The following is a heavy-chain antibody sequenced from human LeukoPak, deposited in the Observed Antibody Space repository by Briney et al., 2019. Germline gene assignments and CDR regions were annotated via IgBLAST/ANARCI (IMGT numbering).Heavy chain of an antibody. CDR1: GGSISSGAYY. Sequence: SETLSLTCTVSGGSISSGAYYWNWIRPHPGKGLEWIGYIYYSGSTYYNPSLKSRVTMSVDTSKNQFSLKLSSVTAADTAVYYCAREVIEDWFDPWGQGTLVTVSS. CDR2: IYYSGST. CDR3: AREVIEDWFDP. V-gene: IGHV4-31*03. D-gene: IGHD2/OR15-2a*01. J-gene: IGHJ5*02.